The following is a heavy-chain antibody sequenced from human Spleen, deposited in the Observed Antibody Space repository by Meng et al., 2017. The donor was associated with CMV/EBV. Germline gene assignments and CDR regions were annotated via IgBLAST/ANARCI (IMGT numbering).Heavy chain of an antibody. CDR2: IYWNDDE. CDR1: GFSLSTSGAG. Sequence: SGPTLVKPTQTLTLTCTFSGFSLSTSGAGVGWIRQPPGKALEWLALIYWNDDERYSPSLKSRLTITKDTSKNQVVLTLTDMDPVDTATYYCAHSLFGSWLHYWGQGTLVTVSS. CDR3: AHSLFGSWLHY. D-gene: IGHD3-10*01. J-gene: IGHJ4*02. V-gene: IGHV2-5*01.